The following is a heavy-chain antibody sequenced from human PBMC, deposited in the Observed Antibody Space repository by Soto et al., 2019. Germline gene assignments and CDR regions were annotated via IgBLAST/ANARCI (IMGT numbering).Heavy chain of an antibody. CDR2: IYYSGST. CDR1: GGSISSGGYY. Sequence: QVQLQESGPGLVKPSQTLSLTCTVSGGSISSGGYYWSWIRQHPGKGLEWIGYIYYSGSTSYNPSLKRRVTISVDTSKNQFSLKLSSVTAADTAVYYCARASMGPNWFDPWGQGTLVTVSS. J-gene: IGHJ5*02. V-gene: IGHV4-31*03. CDR3: ARASMGPNWFDP. D-gene: IGHD3-10*01.